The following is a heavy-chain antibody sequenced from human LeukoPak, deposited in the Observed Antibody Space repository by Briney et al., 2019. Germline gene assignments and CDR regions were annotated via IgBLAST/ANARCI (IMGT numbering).Heavy chain of an antibody. V-gene: IGHV3-30*03. CDR2: ISRDGTNK. CDR3: ARDQTAGYSDY. CDR1: GFTFRNYD. J-gene: IGHJ4*02. D-gene: IGHD3-22*01. Sequence: GGSLRLSCEASGFTFRNYDMHWVRQAPGKGLEWVAVISRDGTNKYYADSVKGRLTISRDNSKNTVYLQMNSQRAEDTAVYYCARDQTAGYSDYWGQGTLVTVSS.